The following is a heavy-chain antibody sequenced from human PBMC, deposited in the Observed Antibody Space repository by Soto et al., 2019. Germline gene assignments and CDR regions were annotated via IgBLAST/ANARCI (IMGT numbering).Heavy chain of an antibody. Sequence: QVQVVESGGGVVQPGGSLRLSCGAPGFILNGFGVHWVRQAPGKGPEWVGAISSDGSDTSYGDSVRGRFVVSRDNSKDTVLLQMNSLRGDETAVYYCAKGHVVVIHATFHIWGQGTVVTVSS. D-gene: IGHD2-21*01. CDR2: ISSDGSDT. V-gene: IGHV3-30*18. CDR1: GFILNGFG. CDR3: AKGHVVVIHATFHI. J-gene: IGHJ3*02.